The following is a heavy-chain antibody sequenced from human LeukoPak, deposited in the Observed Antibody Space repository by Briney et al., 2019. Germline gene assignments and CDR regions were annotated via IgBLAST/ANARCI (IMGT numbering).Heavy chain of an antibody. Sequence: TSETLSLTCTVSGGSISSYYWSWIRQPPGKGLEWIGYIYYSGSTNYNPSLKSRVTISVKTSKDQFSLKLSSVTAADTAVYYCARGTYTSLRYNWNYWAVPEWYYFDYWGQGTLVTVSS. CDR1: GGSISSYY. J-gene: IGHJ4*02. D-gene: IGHD1-7*01. CDR2: IYYSGST. V-gene: IGHV4-59*01. CDR3: ARGTYTSLRYNWNYWAVPEWYYFDY.